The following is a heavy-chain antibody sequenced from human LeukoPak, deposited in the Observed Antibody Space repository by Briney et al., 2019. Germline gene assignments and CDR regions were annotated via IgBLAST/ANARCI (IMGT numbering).Heavy chain of an antibody. V-gene: IGHV4-4*07. CDR1: GGSTSSYY. CDR2: IYSSGST. CDR3: ARGGGEYSSSDY. D-gene: IGHD6-6*01. J-gene: IGHJ4*02. Sequence: SETLSLTCTVSGGSTSSYYWSWIRQPAGKGLEWIGRIYSSGSTKYNPSLKSRVTMSVDTSKNQFSLKLTSVTAADTAVYYCARGGGEYSSSDYWGQGTLVTVSS.